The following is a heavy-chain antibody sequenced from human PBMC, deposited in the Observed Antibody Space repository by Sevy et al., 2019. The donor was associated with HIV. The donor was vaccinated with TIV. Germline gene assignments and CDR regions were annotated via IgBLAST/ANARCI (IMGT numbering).Heavy chain of an antibody. CDR1: GFTFSKYD. CDR3: AKELFGAAAAFYWYFDL. Sequence: GGSLRLSCAASGFTFSKYDMHWVRQVSGKSLEWVSGIGYAGDIYYLDSVKGRFTISRDNSKNTLYLQMNSLRAEDTALYYCAKELFGAAAAFYWYFDLWGRGTLVTVSS. CDR2: IGYAGDI. V-gene: IGHV3-13*01. D-gene: IGHD6-13*01. J-gene: IGHJ2*01.